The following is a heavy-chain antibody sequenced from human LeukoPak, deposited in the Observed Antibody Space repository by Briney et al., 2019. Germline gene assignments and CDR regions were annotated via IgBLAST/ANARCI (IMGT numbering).Heavy chain of an antibody. CDR2: IKQDGSVK. V-gene: IGHV3-7*03. J-gene: IGHJ4*02. CDR3: VRGGYGPDY. CDR1: GFTFSTYW. D-gene: IGHD5-12*01. Sequence: GGSLRLSCAASGFTFSTYWMSWVRQAPGKGLEWVANIKQDGSVKNYVDSVKGRFTISRDNAKNSLYLQMNSLRADDTAMHYCVRGGYGPDYWGQGTLVTVSS.